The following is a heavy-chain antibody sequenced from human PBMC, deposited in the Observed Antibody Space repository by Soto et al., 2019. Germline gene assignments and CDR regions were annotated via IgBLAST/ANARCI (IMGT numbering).Heavy chain of an antibody. D-gene: IGHD7-27*01. Sequence: SETLSLTCAVSGASVSSTKWWSWVHQSPGKGLEWIGEIHHSETTNYNPSLESRVTISIDKSKNQFSLKLSSVTAADTAVYYCARAFSGEREAFDIWGQGTMVT. CDR1: GASVSSTKW. CDR3: ARAFSGEREAFDI. V-gene: IGHV4-4*02. CDR2: IHHSETT. J-gene: IGHJ3*02.